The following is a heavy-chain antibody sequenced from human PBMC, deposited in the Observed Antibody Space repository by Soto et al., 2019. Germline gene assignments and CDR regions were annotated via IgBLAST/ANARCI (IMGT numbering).Heavy chain of an antibody. J-gene: IGHJ6*02. V-gene: IGHV4-31*03. D-gene: IGHD3-9*01. CDR2: IYYSGST. CDR3: ARDQGVLRYFDWAYGMDV. Sequence: SETLSLTCTVSGGSISSGGYYWSWIRQHPGKGLEWIGYIYYSGSTYYDPSLKSRVTISVDTSKNQFSLKLSSVTAADTAVYYCARDQGVLRYFDWAYGMDVWGQGTTVTVSS. CDR1: GGSISSGGYY.